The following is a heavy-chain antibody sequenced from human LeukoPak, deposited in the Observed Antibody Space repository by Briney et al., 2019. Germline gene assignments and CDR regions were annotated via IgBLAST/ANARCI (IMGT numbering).Heavy chain of an antibody. CDR2: INSDGSST. D-gene: IGHD2-8*01. Sequence: GGSLRLSCAASGFTFSSYSMNWVRQAPGKGLVWVSRINSDGSSTNYADSVKGRFIISRDNAKNTLYLQMNSLRADDTAVYYCARARLMNWFDPWGLGTLVIVSS. CDR1: GFTFSSYS. J-gene: IGHJ5*02. CDR3: ARARLMNWFDP. V-gene: IGHV3-74*01.